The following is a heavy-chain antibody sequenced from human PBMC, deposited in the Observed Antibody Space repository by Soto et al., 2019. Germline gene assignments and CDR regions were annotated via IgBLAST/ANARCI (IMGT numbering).Heavy chain of an antibody. CDR2: ISGSGGST. J-gene: IGHJ5*02. V-gene: IGHV3-23*01. CDR1: GSTFSSYA. Sequence: PGGSLRLSCAASGSTFSSYAMSWVRQAPGKGLEWVSAISGSGGSTYYADSVKGRFTISRDNSKNTLYLQMNNLRAEDTAVYYCANDQGGSYPLWFDPWGQGTLVTVSS. D-gene: IGHD1-26*01. CDR3: ANDQGGSYPLWFDP.